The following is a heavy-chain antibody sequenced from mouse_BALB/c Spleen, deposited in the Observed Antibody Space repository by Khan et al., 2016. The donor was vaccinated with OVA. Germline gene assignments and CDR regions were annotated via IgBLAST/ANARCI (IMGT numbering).Heavy chain of an antibody. CDR2: IDPFNGGT. CDR1: GYSFTTYY. J-gene: IGHJ3*01. Sequence: VQLQQPGPELMKPGASVNMSCKASGYSFTTYYIHWVKQSHGKSLEWIGFIDPFNGGTAYNQKFKGKATLTVDKSSNTAYMHLSSLTSEDSAVYDCARGTLDYWGQGTLVTVSA. D-gene: IGHD3-3*01. V-gene: IGHV1S135*01. CDR3: ARGTLDY.